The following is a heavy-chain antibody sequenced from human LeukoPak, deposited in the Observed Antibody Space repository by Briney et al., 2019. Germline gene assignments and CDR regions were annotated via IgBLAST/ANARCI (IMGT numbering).Heavy chain of an antibody. J-gene: IGHJ4*02. CDR3: ARGLTMVRGAPLGY. D-gene: IGHD3-10*01. Sequence: ASVKVSCKVSGYTLTELSMHWVRQAPGKGLEWMGGFDPEDGETIYAQKFQGRVTMTEDTSTDTAYMELSSLRAEDTAVYYCARGLTMVRGAPLGYWGQGTLVTVSS. CDR1: GYTLTELS. CDR2: FDPEDGET. V-gene: IGHV1-24*01.